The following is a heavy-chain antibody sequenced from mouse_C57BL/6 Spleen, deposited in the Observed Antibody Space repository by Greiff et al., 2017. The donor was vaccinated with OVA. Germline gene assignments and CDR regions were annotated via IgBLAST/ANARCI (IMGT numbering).Heavy chain of an antibody. Sequence: EVKLVESVGGLVKPGGSLKFSCAASGFTISDSGMHWVRQAPEKGLEWVAYISRGSSTIYYAATVQGRFTISRDNAKNTLFLQMTRLRSEDTAMYCCAITGTSNCDYWRKGTTLTVS. D-gene: IGHD4-1*01. CDR3: AITGTSNCDY. J-gene: IGHJ2*01. V-gene: IGHV5-17*01. CDR2: ISRGSSTI. CDR1: GFTISDSG.